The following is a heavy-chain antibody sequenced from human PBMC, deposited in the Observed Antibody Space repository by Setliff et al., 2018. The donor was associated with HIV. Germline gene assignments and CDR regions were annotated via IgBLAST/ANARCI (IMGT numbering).Heavy chain of an antibody. D-gene: IGHD3-10*01. CDR3: ASFYGDYGY. CDR2: ISSRSDSI. CDR1: GDSFRNFG. V-gene: IGHV3-48*02. Sequence: GGSLRLSCAASGDSFRNFGLNWVRQAPGKGLEWIAYISSRSDSIYYADSVKARFTVSRDNANNLLFLQMNNLRDEDTAVYYCASFYGDYGYWGHGTQVTVSS. J-gene: IGHJ4*01.